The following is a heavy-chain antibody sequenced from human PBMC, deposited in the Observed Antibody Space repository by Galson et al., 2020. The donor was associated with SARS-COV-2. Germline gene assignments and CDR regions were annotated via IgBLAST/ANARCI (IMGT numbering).Heavy chain of an antibody. D-gene: IGHD5-18*01. CDR3: ARATGYTYGAPYFDY. V-gene: IGHV3-21*01. CDR2: SSSSSNYI. CDR1: GFTFSSYA. Sequence: TGGSLRLSCAASGFTFSSYAMNWVRQAPGKGLEWVSSSSSSSNYIYDADSVKGRFTISRDNAKNSLYLQMNSLRTDDTAVYYCARATGYTYGAPYFDYWGQGTLVTVSS. J-gene: IGHJ4*02.